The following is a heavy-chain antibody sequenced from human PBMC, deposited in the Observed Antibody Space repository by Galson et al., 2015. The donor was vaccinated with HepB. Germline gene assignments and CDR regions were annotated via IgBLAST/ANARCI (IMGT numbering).Heavy chain of an antibody. J-gene: IGHJ6*02. Sequence: QSGAEVKKPGASVKVSCKASGYTFTSYGISWVRQAPGQGLEWMGWISAYNGNTNYAQKLQGRVTMTTDTSTSTAYMELRSLRSDDTAVYYCAREYCSGGSCLPPVYYYYGMDVWGLGTTVTVSS. V-gene: IGHV1-18*04. CDR3: AREYCSGGSCLPPVYYYYGMDV. D-gene: IGHD2-15*01. CDR2: ISAYNGNT. CDR1: GYTFTSYG.